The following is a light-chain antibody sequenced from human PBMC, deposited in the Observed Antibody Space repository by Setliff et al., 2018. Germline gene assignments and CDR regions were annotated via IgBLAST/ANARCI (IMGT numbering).Light chain of an antibody. V-gene: IGLV1-51*02. CDR2: RNN. Sequence: QTVTISCSGSSSNILINYVYWYQQLPGAAPKLLIYRNNQRSSGIPDRFSGSKSGTSGTLGITGLQTGDEADYYCATWDFSLRGVVFGGGTKVTVL. CDR1: SSNILINY. J-gene: IGLJ2*01. CDR3: ATWDFSLRGVV.